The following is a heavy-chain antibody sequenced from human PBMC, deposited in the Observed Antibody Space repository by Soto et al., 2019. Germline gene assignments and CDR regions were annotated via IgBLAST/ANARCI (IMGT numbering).Heavy chain of an antibody. V-gene: IGHV1-3*01. D-gene: IGHD6-6*01. Sequence: ASVKVSCKASGYTFTSYAMHWVRQAPGQRLEWMGWINAGNGNTKYSQKFQGRVTITRDTSASTAYMELSSLRSEDTAVYYCARSRPFIAARPNWFDPWGQGTLVTVSS. CDR1: GYTFTSYA. CDR2: INAGNGNT. J-gene: IGHJ5*02. CDR3: ARSRPFIAARPNWFDP.